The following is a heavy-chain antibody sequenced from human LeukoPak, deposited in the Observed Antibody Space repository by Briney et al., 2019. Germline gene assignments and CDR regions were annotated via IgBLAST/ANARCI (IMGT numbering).Heavy chain of an antibody. V-gene: IGHV3-11*04. Sequence: KSGGSLRLSCAASGFRFDIFYMGWIRQVPGKGLDYIALISASGAVPYYAESVKGRFTISRDNAKNSVSLQMNSLSADDTAVYYCARSLIVASEDYWGQGTLVTVSS. CDR3: ARSLIVASEDY. CDR2: ISASGAVP. CDR1: GFRFDIFY. D-gene: IGHD3-22*01. J-gene: IGHJ4*02.